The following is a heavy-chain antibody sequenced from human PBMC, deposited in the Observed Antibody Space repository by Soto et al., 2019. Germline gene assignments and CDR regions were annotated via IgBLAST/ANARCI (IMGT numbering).Heavy chain of an antibody. CDR1: GFTFSSYW. J-gene: IGHJ6*02. CDR2: INPDGSTT. Sequence: GGSLRLSCAASGFTFSSYWMHWVRQAPGEGLMWVSRINPDGSTTSYADSVKGRFTISRDNAKNTLYLQMNSLRVEDTAVYYCARVPTTVATPGMDVWGQGTTVTVSS. V-gene: IGHV3-74*01. CDR3: ARVPTTVATPGMDV. D-gene: IGHD4-4*01.